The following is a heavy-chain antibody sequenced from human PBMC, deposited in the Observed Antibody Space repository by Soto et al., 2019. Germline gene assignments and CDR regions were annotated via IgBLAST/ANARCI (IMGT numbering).Heavy chain of an antibody. CDR1: GFTFIAYA. D-gene: IGHD7-27*01. Sequence: EVQLLESGGGLVQPGGSLRLSCTPSGFTFIAYAMSWVRQAPEKGLEWVSSLNGIGDFTYYADSVKGRFTISRDNSKNTLHLQLHSQSAVDTGVYFCSSATRWLTSGDFDYWGQGTLVTVSS. V-gene: IGHV3-23*01. J-gene: IGHJ4*02. CDR3: SSATRWLTSGDFDY. CDR2: LNGIGDFT.